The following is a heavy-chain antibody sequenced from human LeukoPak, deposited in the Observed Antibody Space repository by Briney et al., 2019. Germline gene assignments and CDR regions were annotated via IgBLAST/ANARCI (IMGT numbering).Heavy chain of an antibody. D-gene: IGHD3-16*01. J-gene: IGHJ1*01. V-gene: IGHV3-23*01. CDR1: GFTFSSHG. CDR3: GKDDAWGRYKD. Sequence: QTGGSLRLSCAPSGFTFSSHGMKWVRQAPGKGLEWVSGISPSGGITYHTDSVKGRLTISRDNSKNTVSLQMNSLRGDDTAVYYCGKDDAWGRYKDWGQGTLVTVSS. CDR2: ISPSGGIT.